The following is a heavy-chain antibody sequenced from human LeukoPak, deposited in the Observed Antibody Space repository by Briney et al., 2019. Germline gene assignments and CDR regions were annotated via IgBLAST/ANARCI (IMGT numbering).Heavy chain of an antibody. D-gene: IGHD3-22*01. J-gene: IGHJ4*02. CDR3: ARGKYYYDSTGYYPGGDY. CDR1: GFTFSSYW. V-gene: IGHV3-7*01. CDR2: IKHDGSEK. Sequence: PGGSLRLSCAASGFTFSSYWMSWVRQAPGKGLEWVANIKHDGSEKYYVDSMKGRFTISRDNAKNSLYLQMNSLRAEDTAVYYCARGKYYYDSTGYYPGGDYWGQGTLVTGSS.